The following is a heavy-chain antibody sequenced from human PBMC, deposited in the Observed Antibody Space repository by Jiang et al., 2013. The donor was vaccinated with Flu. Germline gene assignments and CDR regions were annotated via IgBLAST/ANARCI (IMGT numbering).Heavy chain of an antibody. V-gene: IGHV4-59*01. Sequence: PGLVKPSETLFLTCTVSGGSIGDYTWGWVRQPPGKGLEYIVNLYHSGRINHNPSLMSRVTISTDTSKNQFSLRMNSVTAADTAIYYCVRYGWKTSPYPPFDYWGQGTLVTVSS. CDR1: GGSIGDYT. D-gene: IGHD1-1*01. CDR3: VRYGWKTSPYPPFDY. CDR2: LYHSGRI. J-gene: IGHJ4*02.